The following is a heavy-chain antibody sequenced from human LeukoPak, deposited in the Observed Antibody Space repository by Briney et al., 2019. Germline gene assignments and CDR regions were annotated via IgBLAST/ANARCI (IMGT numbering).Heavy chain of an antibody. Sequence: SETLSLTYTVSGGSISSHYWSWIRQPPGKGLEWIGYIYYSGSTNYNPSLKSRVTISVDTSKNQFSLKLSSVTAADTAVYYCARAIRGYSYGSFDYWGQGTLVTVSS. J-gene: IGHJ4*02. CDR3: ARAIRGYSYGSFDY. D-gene: IGHD5-18*01. CDR1: GGSISSHY. V-gene: IGHV4-59*11. CDR2: IYYSGST.